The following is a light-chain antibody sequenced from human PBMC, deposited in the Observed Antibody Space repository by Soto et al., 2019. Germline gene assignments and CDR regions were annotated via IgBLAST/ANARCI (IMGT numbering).Light chain of an antibody. CDR3: QQYFANPRT. V-gene: IGKV4-1*01. Sequence: DIVMTQSPESLAVSLGERATINCKSSQSVLYSSNNENYLAWYQQKPGQPPKLLIYLSSTREFGVPDRFSGSGSGTDFTLTITSLQAEDVAVYYCQQYFANPRTFGQGTKVDNK. CDR2: LSS. CDR1: QSVLYSSNNENY. J-gene: IGKJ1*01.